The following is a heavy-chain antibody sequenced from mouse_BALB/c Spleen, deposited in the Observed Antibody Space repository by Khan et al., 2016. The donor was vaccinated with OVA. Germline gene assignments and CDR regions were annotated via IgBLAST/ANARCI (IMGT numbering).Heavy chain of an antibody. J-gene: IGHJ4*01. CDR3: VRSNYYGSSLYAMDY. D-gene: IGHD1-1*01. V-gene: IGHV1S41*01. CDR2: IGPGSGST. CDR1: GYTFTSYW. Sequence: DLVKPGASVKLSCKASGYTFTSYWINWIKQRPGQGLEWIGRIGPGSGSTSYNEMFTGKATLTVDTTSSTAYIQLSSLSSEDSAVYFCVRSNYYGSSLYAMDYWGQGTSVTVSS.